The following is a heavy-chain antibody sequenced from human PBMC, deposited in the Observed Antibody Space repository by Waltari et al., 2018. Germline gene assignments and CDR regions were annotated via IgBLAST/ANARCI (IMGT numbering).Heavy chain of an antibody. Sequence: QVQLQPWGAGLLKPSETLSLTCAVYCGYFSGYYWSWIHQPPGKGLEWIGEINHSGSTNYNPSLKSRVTISVDTSKIQFSLKLSSVTAADTAVYYCARGWDSSGYYYVGGSGDFDYWGQGTLVTVSS. CDR3: ARGWDSSGYYYVGGSGDFDY. J-gene: IGHJ4*02. V-gene: IGHV4-34*01. CDR2: INHSGST. CDR1: CGYFSGYY. D-gene: IGHD3-22*01.